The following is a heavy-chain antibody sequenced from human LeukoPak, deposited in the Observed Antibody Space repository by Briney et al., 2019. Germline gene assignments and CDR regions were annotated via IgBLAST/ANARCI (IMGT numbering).Heavy chain of an antibody. CDR2: INPNSGGT. V-gene: IGHV1-2*02. Sequence: ASVKVSCKASGYTFTDYYMHWVRQAPGQGLEWMGWINPNSGGTNYAQKFQGRVTMTRDTSISTAYMELSRLRSDDRAVYYCARMVDGDYGSDYWGQGTLVTVSS. CDR1: GYTFTDYY. D-gene: IGHD4-17*01. CDR3: ARMVDGDYGSDY. J-gene: IGHJ4*02.